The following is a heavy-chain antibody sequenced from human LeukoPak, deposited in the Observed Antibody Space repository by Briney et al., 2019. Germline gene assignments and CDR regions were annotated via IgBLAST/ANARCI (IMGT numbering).Heavy chain of an antibody. CDR3: ATASCSGGSCYSEDDAFDI. D-gene: IGHD2-15*01. J-gene: IGHJ3*02. CDR2: INPNSGGT. CDR1: GYTFTGYY. V-gene: IGHV1-2*02. Sequence: ASVKVSCKASGYTFTGYYMHWVRQAPGQGLEWMGWINPNSGGTNYAQKFQGRVTMTRDTSISTAYMELSRLRSDDTAVYYCATASCSGGSCYSEDDAFDIWGQGTMVTVSS.